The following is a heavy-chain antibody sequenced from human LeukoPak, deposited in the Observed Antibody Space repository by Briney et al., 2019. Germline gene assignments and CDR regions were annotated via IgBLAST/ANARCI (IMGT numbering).Heavy chain of an antibody. CDR1: GGSISSGGYY. D-gene: IGHD5-18*01. Sequence: SETLSLTCTVSGGSISSGGYYWSWIRPHPGKGLEWIGYIYYSGSTYYNPSLKSRVTISVDTSKNQFSLKLSSVTAADTAVYYCARDLVSGDTAMVTSGDYWGQGTLVTVSS. CDR3: ARDLVSGDTAMVTSGDY. CDR2: IYYSGST. V-gene: IGHV4-31*03. J-gene: IGHJ4*02.